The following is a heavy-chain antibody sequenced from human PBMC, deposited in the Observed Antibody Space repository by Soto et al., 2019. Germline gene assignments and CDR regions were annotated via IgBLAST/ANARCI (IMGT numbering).Heavy chain of an antibody. CDR1: GVSISGSSSY. V-gene: IGHV4-39*02. CDR3: ARDRSGYSSSWLYFDF. CDR2: IFYSGNT. D-gene: IGHD6-13*01. J-gene: IGHJ4*02. Sequence: PSETLSLTCTVSGVSISGSSSYWGWIRQPPGKGLEWIGSIFYSGNTIYSPSLKSRVTISVDTSKNQFSLQLNSVIPEDTAVYYCARDRSGYSSSWLYFDFWGQGTLVTVSS.